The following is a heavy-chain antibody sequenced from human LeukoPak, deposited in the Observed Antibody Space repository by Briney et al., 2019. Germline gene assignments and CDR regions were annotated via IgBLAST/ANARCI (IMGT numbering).Heavy chain of an antibody. CDR3: ARDLGSSWTGRGWFDP. V-gene: IGHV4-59*01. D-gene: IGHD6-13*01. Sequence: SETLSLTCTVSGGSISCYYWSWIRQPPGKGLEWIGYIYYSGSTNYNPSLKSRVTISVDTSKNQFSLKLSSVTAADTAVYYCARDLGSSWTGRGWFDPWGQGTLVTVSS. J-gene: IGHJ5*02. CDR2: IYYSGST. CDR1: GGSISCYY.